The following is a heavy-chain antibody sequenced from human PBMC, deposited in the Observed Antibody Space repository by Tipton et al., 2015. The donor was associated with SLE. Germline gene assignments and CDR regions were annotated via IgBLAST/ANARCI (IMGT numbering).Heavy chain of an antibody. V-gene: IGHV3-23*01. D-gene: IGHD3-16*01. Sequence: SLRLSCAAPGFTFSSYAMSWVRQAPGKGLEWVSAISGSGGSTYYADSVKGRFTISRDNAKNTLYLQMNSLRAEDTAVYYCARLEGWSFDIWGQGTMVTVSS. J-gene: IGHJ3*02. CDR3: ARLEGWSFDI. CDR1: GFTFSSYA. CDR2: ISGSGGST.